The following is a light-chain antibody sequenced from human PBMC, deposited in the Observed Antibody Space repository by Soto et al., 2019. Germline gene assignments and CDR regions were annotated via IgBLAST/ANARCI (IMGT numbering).Light chain of an antibody. CDR1: QDINKW. CDR2: TAS. J-gene: IGKJ4*01. CDR3: QQGKSLPLS. Sequence: DIQMTQSPSSVSASVGDRVTITCRASQDINKWLAWYQQKPGLAPNLVIYTASRLHGGGPSRFRGSASGTYSTLTISSLQPEDVATYYCQQGKSLPLSFGGGTKVDI. V-gene: IGKV1-12*01.